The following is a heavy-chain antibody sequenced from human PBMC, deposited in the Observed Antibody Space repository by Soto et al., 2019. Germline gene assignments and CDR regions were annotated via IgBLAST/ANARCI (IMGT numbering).Heavy chain of an antibody. Sequence: QVQLQESGPGLVKPSQTLSLTCTVSGGSISSGGYYWSWIRQHPGKGLEWIGYIYYSGSTYYNPFLKSRVTLSVDTSKHQFSLKLSSVTAADTAVYYCARAEEGYYYGMDVWGQGTTVTVSS. J-gene: IGHJ6*02. CDR2: IYYSGST. CDR1: GGSISSGGYY. CDR3: ARAEEGYYYGMDV. V-gene: IGHV4-31*03.